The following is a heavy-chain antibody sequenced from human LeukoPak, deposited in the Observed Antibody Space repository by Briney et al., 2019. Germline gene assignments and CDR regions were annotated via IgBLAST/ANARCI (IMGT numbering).Heavy chain of an antibody. CDR1: GFTFSSYS. D-gene: IGHD6-19*01. CDR2: ISSSSSYI. V-gene: IGHV3-21*01. Sequence: GSLRLSCAASGFTFSSYSMNWVRQASGKGLEWVSSISSSSSYIYYADSVKGRFTISRDNAKNSLYLQMNSLRAEDTAVYYCARFEYSSGWFGYWGQGTLVTVSS. CDR3: ARFEYSSGWFGY. J-gene: IGHJ5*01.